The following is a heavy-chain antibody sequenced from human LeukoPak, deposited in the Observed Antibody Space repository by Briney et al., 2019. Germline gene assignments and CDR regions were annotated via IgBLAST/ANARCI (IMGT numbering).Heavy chain of an antibody. D-gene: IGHD3-10*01. V-gene: IGHV3-21*01. CDR2: ISSSSSYI. Sequence: GGSLRLSCAASEFTVSANYMNWVRQAPGKGLEWVSSISSSSSYIYYADSVKGRFTISRDNAKNSLYLQMNSLRAEDTAVYYCARVRLSYYYGSGSYYYDYWGQGTLVTVSS. CDR1: EFTVSANY. J-gene: IGHJ4*02. CDR3: ARVRLSYYYGSGSYYYDY.